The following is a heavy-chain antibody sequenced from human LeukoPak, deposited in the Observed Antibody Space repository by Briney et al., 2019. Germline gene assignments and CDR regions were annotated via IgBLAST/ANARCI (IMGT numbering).Heavy chain of an antibody. J-gene: IGHJ4*02. CDR1: GFTFSSYW. CDR3: ARGAYSGYD. V-gene: IGHV3-7*05. D-gene: IGHD5-12*01. CDR2: IKEDGSEK. Sequence: PGGSLILSCAASGFTFSSYWMTWVRPAPGKGLEWVANIKEDGSEKDYVDSVKGRFTISRDNAKNSLYLQMNSLRAEDTAVYYCARGAYSGYDWGQGTLVTVSS.